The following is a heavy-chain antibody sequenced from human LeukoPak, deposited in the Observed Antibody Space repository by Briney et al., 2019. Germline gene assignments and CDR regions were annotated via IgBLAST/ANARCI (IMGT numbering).Heavy chain of an antibody. V-gene: IGHV3-21*01. Sequence: GGSLRLSCAASGFTFSSYSMNWVRQAPGKGLEWVSSISSSSSYIYYADLLKGRFTISRDNAKNSLYLQMNSLRDEDTAVYYCARARWSFSSEDGYFDYWGQGTLVTVCS. CDR3: ARARWSFSSEDGYFDY. J-gene: IGHJ4*02. CDR1: GFTFSSYS. D-gene: IGHD6-6*01. CDR2: ISSSSSYI.